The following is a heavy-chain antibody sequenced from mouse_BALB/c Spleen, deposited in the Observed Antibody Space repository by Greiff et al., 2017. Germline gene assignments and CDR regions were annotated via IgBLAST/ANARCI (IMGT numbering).Heavy chain of an antibody. CDR2: IYPGDGDT. J-gene: IGHJ3*01. Sequence: SGAELARPGASVKLSCKASGYTFTSYWMQWVKQRPGQGLEWIGAIYPGDGDTRYTQKFKGKATLTADKSSSTAYMQLSSLASEDSAVYYCARDYRYEAAWFAYWGQGTLVTVSA. CDR1: GYTFTSYW. V-gene: IGHV1-87*01. D-gene: IGHD2-14*01. CDR3: ARDYRYEAAWFAY.